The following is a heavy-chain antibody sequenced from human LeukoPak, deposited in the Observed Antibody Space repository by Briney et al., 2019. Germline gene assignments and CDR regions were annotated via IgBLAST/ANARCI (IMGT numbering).Heavy chain of an antibody. Sequence: PGGSLRLSCAASGFIFSNYAMHWVRQAPGKGLVWVAVISYDGSNKYYAGSVKGRFTISRDNSKNTLYLQMNSLRAEDTAVYYCARDQGSGYDYYYGMDVWGQGTTVTVSS. CDR3: ARDQGSGYDYYYGMDV. V-gene: IGHV3-30-3*01. CDR1: GFIFSNYA. CDR2: ISYDGSNK. D-gene: IGHD3-22*01. J-gene: IGHJ6*02.